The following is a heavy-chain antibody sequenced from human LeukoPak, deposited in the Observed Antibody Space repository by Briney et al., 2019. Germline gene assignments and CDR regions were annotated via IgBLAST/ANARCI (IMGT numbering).Heavy chain of an antibody. Sequence: SETLSLTCTVSGGSISGYYWTWIRQPPGKGLEWIAYIHYTGRTNYNPSLKSRVTISVDTSNNQFSLKLNSVTAADTAVYYCARILDSGLADYWGQGTLVTVSS. V-gene: IGHV4-59*01. CDR1: GGSISGYY. CDR2: IHYTGRT. D-gene: IGHD3-22*01. CDR3: ARILDSGLADY. J-gene: IGHJ4*02.